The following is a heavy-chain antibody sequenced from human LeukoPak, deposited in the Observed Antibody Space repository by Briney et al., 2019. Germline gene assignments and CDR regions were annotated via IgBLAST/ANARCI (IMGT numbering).Heavy chain of an antibody. CDR3: AAIRDTAMVPFDY. Sequence: GESLKISCQASGYKFLSHWIGWVRQMPGKGLEWMGIIYPDDSDTRYSPSFQGQVTISADKSISTAYLQWSSLKASDTAMYYCAAIRDTAMVPFDYWGQGTLVTVSS. D-gene: IGHD5-18*01. J-gene: IGHJ4*02. CDR1: GYKFLSHW. V-gene: IGHV5-51*01. CDR2: IYPDDSDT.